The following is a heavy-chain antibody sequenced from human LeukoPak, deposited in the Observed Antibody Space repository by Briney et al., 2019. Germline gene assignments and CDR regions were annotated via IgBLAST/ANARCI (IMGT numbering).Heavy chain of an antibody. Sequence: SETLSLRCTVSGDSISSSSYYWGWIRQPPGKGLEWIGSIYYSGSTYYNPSLKSRVTISVDTSKNQFSLKLSSVTAADTAVYYCARWGSNMAREKGDHWGQGTLVTVSS. CDR3: ARWGSNMAREKGDH. CDR1: GDSISSSSYY. J-gene: IGHJ4*02. CDR2: IYYSGST. D-gene: IGHD3-10*01. V-gene: IGHV4-39*07.